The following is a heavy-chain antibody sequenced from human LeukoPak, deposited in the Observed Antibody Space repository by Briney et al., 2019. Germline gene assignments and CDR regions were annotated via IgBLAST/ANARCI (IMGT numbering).Heavy chain of an antibody. Sequence: SQTHSLTCAISGDSVSSNSAAWNWIRQSPSRGLEWLGRTYYRSKWYNDYAVSVKSRITINPDTSKNQFSLQLNSVTPEDTAVYYCARDSGGSSWTGGAFDIWGQGTMVTVSS. D-gene: IGHD6-13*01. CDR2: TYYRSKWYN. CDR3: ARDSGGSSWTGGAFDI. J-gene: IGHJ3*02. V-gene: IGHV6-1*01. CDR1: GDSVSSNSAA.